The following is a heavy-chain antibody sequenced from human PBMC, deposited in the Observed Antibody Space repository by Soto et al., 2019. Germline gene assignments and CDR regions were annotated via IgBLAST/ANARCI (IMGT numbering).Heavy chain of an antibody. CDR1: GGSISSDDYF. CDR2: IYSTGYT. CDR3: ARGGHCSGGICHDWFDP. Sequence: SETLSLTCTVSGGSISSDDYFWTWIRQPPGKGLEWIGYIYSTGYTFYNPSLESRVTISVDASKNQFSLKLSSVSVADTALYYCARGGHCSGGICHDWFDPWGQGTLVTVSS. D-gene: IGHD2-15*01. J-gene: IGHJ5*02. V-gene: IGHV4-30-4*01.